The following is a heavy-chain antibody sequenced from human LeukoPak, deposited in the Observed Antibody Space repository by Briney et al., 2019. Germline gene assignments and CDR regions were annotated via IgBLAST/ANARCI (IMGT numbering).Heavy chain of an antibody. CDR1: GFNFNNYW. CDR3: ARAIVLNYYYYMDV. V-gene: IGHV3-7*01. CDR2: IKEDESEK. J-gene: IGHJ6*03. D-gene: IGHD2/OR15-2a*01. Sequence: GGSLRLSCAASGFNFNNYWMSWVRQAPGKGLEWVANIKEDESEKYYVDSVKGRFTISRDNAKNSLYLQMNSLRAEDTAVYYCARAIVLNYYYYMDVWGKGTTVTVSS.